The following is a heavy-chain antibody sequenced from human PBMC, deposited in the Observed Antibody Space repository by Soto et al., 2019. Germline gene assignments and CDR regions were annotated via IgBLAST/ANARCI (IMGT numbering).Heavy chain of an antibody. J-gene: IGHJ6*03. CDR2: IYYSGST. Sequence: QLQLQESGPGLVKPSETLSLTCTVSGGSISSSSYYWGWIRQPPGKGLEWIGSIYYSGSTYYNPSLKRRVTLSVDTSKNQFSLKLSSVTAADTAVYYCTIAGNYYYYYFMDVWGKGTTVTVSS. CDR3: TIAGNYYYYYFMDV. V-gene: IGHV4-39*01. CDR1: GGSISSSSYY. D-gene: IGHD3-10*01.